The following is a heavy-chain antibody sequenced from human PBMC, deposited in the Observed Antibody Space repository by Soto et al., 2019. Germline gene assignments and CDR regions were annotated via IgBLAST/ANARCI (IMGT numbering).Heavy chain of an antibody. V-gene: IGHV1-69*13. CDR3: ARRYCSSTSCYPLRTNWFDP. Sequence: SVKVSCKASGGTFSSYAISWVRQAPGQGLERMGGIIPIFGTANYAQKFQGRVTITADESTSTAYMELSSLRSEDTAVYYCARRYCSSTSCYPLRTNWFDPWGQGTLVTVSS. CDR2: IIPIFGTA. J-gene: IGHJ5*02. CDR1: GGTFSSYA. D-gene: IGHD2-2*01.